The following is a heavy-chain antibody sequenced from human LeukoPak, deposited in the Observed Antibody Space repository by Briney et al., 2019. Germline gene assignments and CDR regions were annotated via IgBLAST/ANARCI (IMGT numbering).Heavy chain of an antibody. Sequence: GGSLRLSCAASGFIFSPYSMNWVRQAPGKGLEWVSSISTTSDYIYYADSVKGRFTISRDNAKNSLYLQMNSLRAEDTAVYYCARQGREGSGSYFAFDIWGQGTMVTVSS. J-gene: IGHJ3*02. CDR1: GFIFSPYS. CDR3: ARQGREGSGSYFAFDI. V-gene: IGHV3-21*01. D-gene: IGHD3-10*01. CDR2: ISTTSDYI.